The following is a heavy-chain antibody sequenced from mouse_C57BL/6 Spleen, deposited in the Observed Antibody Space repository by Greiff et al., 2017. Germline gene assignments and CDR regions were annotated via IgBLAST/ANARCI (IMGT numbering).Heavy chain of an antibody. CDR3: ARDYGSKGHYFDY. J-gene: IGHJ2*01. Sequence: VQLKESGGDLVKPGGSLKLSCAASGFTFSSYGMSWVRQTPDKRLEWVATISSGGSYTYYPDSVKGRFTISRDNAKNTLYLQMSSLKSEDTAMYYCARDYGSKGHYFDYWGQGTTLTVSS. V-gene: IGHV5-6*01. CDR1: GFTFSSYG. D-gene: IGHD1-1*01. CDR2: ISSGGSYT.